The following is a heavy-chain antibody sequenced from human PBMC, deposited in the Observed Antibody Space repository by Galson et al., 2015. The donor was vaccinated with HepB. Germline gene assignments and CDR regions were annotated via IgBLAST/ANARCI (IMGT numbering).Heavy chain of an antibody. V-gene: IGHV3-7*03. CDR3: ATSRTFDY. CDR1: GVTFSSYW. D-gene: IGHD1-7*01. CDR2: IKQDGGEK. J-gene: IGHJ4*02. Sequence: SLRLSCAASGVTFSSYWMSWVRQAPGKGLEWVANIKQDGGEKYYLDSVKGRFTISRDNAKNSLYLQMNSLRAEDTAVYYCATSRTFDYWGQGTLVTVSS.